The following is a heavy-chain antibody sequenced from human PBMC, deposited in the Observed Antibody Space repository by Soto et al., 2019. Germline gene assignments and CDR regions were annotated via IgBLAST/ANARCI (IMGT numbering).Heavy chain of an antibody. V-gene: IGHV3-66*01. J-gene: IGHJ3*02. CDR3: ARVTYYYDSSGSWAYDAFDI. Sequence: PGGSLRLSCAASGFTVSSTYMSWVRQAPGKGLEWVSLIYSGGSTYYDDSAKGRFTISRDNSKNTLYLQMNSLRAEDTAVYYCARVTYYYDSSGSWAYDAFDIWGQGTMVTVSS. D-gene: IGHD3-22*01. CDR1: GFTVSSTY. CDR2: IYSGGST.